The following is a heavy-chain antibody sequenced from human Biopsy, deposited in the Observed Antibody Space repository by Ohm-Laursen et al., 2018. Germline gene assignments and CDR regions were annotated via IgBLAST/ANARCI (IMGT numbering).Heavy chain of an antibody. CDR2: ISSSGGST. V-gene: IGHV3-23*01. J-gene: IGHJ5*01. CDR3: AKAGRISWYDS. CDR1: GFTFSSYT. Sequence: SLRLSCAAPGFTFSSYTISWVRQAPGKGLEWVSDISSSGGSTYYADSVNGRFTISRDNSKNTLYLQMNSLRAEDTAVYYCAKAGRISWYDSWGQGTLVTVSS. D-gene: IGHD2-15*01.